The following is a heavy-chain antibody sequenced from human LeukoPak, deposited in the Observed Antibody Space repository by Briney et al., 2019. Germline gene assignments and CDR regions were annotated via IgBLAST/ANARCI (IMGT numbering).Heavy chain of an antibody. CDR1: GYTFISYD. D-gene: IGHD6-6*01. J-gene: IGHJ4*02. V-gene: IGHV1-8*03. Sequence: ASVTVSCKASGYTFISYDINWVRQAPGQGLEWMGWMNPDSGNTGYAQKFQGRVTITRNTSISTAYMELSSLRSEDTAVYYCARAFYSSSSIDYWGQGTLVTVSS. CDR2: MNPDSGNT. CDR3: ARAFYSSSSIDY.